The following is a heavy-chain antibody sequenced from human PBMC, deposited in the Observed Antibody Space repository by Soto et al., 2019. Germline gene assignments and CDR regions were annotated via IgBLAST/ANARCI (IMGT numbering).Heavy chain of an antibody. D-gene: IGHD3-10*01. V-gene: IGHV3-23*01. J-gene: IGHJ4*02. CDR1: GFTFSSYA. CDR2: IGGSGGST. CDR3: AKAPRRGPLWFVFDY. Sequence: EVQLLESGGGLVQPGGSLRLSCAASGFTFSSYAMSWVRQAPGKGLEWVSAIGGSGGSTYYADSVKGRFTISRDNSKNTLYLQMNSLRAEDTAVYYCAKAPRRGPLWFVFDYWGQGTLVTVSS.